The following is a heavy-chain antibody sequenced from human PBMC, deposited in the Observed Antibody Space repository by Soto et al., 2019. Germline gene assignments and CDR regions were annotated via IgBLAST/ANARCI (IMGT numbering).Heavy chain of an antibody. CDR1: GFTFSSYG. CDR2: ISYDGSNK. J-gene: IGHJ6*02. CDR3: AKVAVASSDYDILTGFLYGMDV. D-gene: IGHD3-9*01. V-gene: IGHV3-30*18. Sequence: GGSLRLSCAASGFTFSSYGMHWVRQAPGKGLEWVAVISYDGSNKYYADSVKGRFTISRDNSKNTLYLQMNSLRAEDTAVYYCAKVAVASSDYDILTGFLYGMDVWGQGTTVTVSS.